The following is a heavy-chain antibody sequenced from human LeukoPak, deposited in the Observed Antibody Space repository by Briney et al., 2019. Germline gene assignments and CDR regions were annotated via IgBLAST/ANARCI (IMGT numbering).Heavy chain of an antibody. J-gene: IGHJ4*02. CDR1: GGSISSSDW. D-gene: IGHD6-13*01. CDR2: MYHSGTT. CDR3: AKARYRGSWYDY. V-gene: IGHV4-4*02. Sequence: SGTLSLTCAVSGGSISSSDWWSWVRQPPGKGLEWIGEMYHSGTTNCNTTLKSRVTISIDKSKNQFSLNLSSVTAADTAVYYCAKARYRGSWYDYWGQGILVTVSS.